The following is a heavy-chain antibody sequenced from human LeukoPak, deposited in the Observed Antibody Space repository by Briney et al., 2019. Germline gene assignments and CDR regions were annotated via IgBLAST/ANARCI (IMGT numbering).Heavy chain of an antibody. J-gene: IGHJ5*02. CDR3: ARGQVPAARGYNWFDP. CDR1: GWSFNDYY. D-gene: IGHD2-2*01. Sequence: SETLSLTCAVYGWSFNDYYWNWIRQPPGKGLEWIGEINARGDTNYNPSLKSRVTISVDTSKKQFSLRLTSMIAAPPALYYCARGQVPAARGYNWFDPWGQGTLVSVSS. CDR2: INARGDT. V-gene: IGHV4-34*01.